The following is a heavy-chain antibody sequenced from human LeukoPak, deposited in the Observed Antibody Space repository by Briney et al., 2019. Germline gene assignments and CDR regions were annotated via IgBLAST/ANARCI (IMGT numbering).Heavy chain of an antibody. CDR3: ARVLRYCSGGKCYSGGLGYMDV. Sequence: GGSLRLSCAASGFTFSSYGMHWVRQAPGKGLEWVAYIQYDGSNEQYANSVKGRFSISRDSSKNTLYLQMNSLRAEDTAVYYCARVLRYCSGGKCYSGGLGYMDVWGKGTTVTISS. V-gene: IGHV3-30*02. CDR2: IQYDGSNE. CDR1: GFTFSSYG. J-gene: IGHJ6*03. D-gene: IGHD2-15*01.